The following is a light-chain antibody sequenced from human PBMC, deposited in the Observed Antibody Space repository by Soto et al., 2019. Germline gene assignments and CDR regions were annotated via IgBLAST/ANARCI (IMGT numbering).Light chain of an antibody. V-gene: IGKV1-5*01. Sequence: IQMTQSHSTLSASVGDRVPIPCRASQSIDTYLTWYQQKPGKAPKLLIYDASRLKSGVPSRFSGSGSGTEFTLTISSLQPDAFATYYCQHYNSYTITLGQGTRLEIK. J-gene: IGKJ5*01. CDR1: QSIDTY. CDR3: QHYNSYTIT. CDR2: DAS.